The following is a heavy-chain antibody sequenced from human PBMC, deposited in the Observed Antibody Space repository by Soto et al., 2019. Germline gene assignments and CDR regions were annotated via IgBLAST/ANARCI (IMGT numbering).Heavy chain of an antibody. J-gene: IGHJ6*02. CDR2: IIPIFGTA. CDR3: ARGLVMGGIDLNLYVMDV. Sequence: SCKASGGTFSSYAISWVRQAPGQGLEWMGGIIPIFGTANYAQKFQGRVTITADESTSTAYMELSSLRSEDTAVYYCARGLVMGGIDLNLYVMDVWGQGTTVTVSS. V-gene: IGHV1-69*01. D-gene: IGHD5-12*01. CDR1: GGTFSSYA.